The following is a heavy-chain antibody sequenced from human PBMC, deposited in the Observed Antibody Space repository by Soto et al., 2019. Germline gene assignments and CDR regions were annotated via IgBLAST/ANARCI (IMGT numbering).Heavy chain of an antibody. J-gene: IGHJ4*02. V-gene: IGHV1-2*04. CDR3: ARDYCSSTSCYYTFDY. CDR2: INPNSGGT. CDR1: GYTFTDYY. D-gene: IGHD2-2*01. Sequence: ASVKVSCKASGYTFTDYYMHWVRQAPGQGLEWMGWINPNSGGTNYAQKFQGWVTMTRDTSISTAYMELSRLRSDDTAVYYCARDYCSSTSCYYTFDYWGQGTLVTVSS.